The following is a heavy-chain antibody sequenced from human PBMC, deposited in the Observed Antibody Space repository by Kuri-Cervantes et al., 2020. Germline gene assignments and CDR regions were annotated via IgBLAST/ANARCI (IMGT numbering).Heavy chain of an antibody. V-gene: IGHV3-30-3*01. Sequence: GGSLRLSCAASGFTFSSYAMHWVRQAPGKGLEWVAVISYDGSNKYYADSVKGRFTISRDNSKNTLYLQMNSLRAEDTAVYYCARVSTGASGYWGQEPWSPSPQ. CDR2: ISYDGSNK. D-gene: IGHD2-2*01. CDR1: GFTFSSYA. CDR3: ARVSTGASGY. J-gene: IGHJ4*01.